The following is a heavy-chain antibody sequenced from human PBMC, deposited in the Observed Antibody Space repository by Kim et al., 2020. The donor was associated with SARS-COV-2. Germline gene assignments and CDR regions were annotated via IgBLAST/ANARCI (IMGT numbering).Heavy chain of an antibody. Sequence: GGSLRLSCAVSGFSVRGYSMNWVRQAPGKGLECVSVIHPGGSTFYADSVKGRFTISRDSSKNTLYLQMNSLTVEDTAVYYCARHYWFDPWFPCSLVTV. CDR2: IHPGGST. CDR3: ARHYWFDP. J-gene: IGHJ5*02. V-gene: IGHV3-66*04. CDR1: GFSVRGYS.